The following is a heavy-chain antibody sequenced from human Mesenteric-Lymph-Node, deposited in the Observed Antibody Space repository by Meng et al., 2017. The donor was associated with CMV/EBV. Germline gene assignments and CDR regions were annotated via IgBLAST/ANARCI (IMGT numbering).Heavy chain of an antibody. D-gene: IGHD5-24*01. CDR2: LHYSGNT. CDR1: GGSIFSGAYS. CDR3: ARERRDGYITFDY. J-gene: IGHJ4*02. V-gene: IGHV4-31*02. Sequence: SGGSIFSGAYSWSWLRQHPGKGLEWIGYLHYSGNTYYNPSLRRRVTISMDTSKNQFSLSLSSVTAADTAVYYCARERRDGYITFDYWGQGTLVTVSS.